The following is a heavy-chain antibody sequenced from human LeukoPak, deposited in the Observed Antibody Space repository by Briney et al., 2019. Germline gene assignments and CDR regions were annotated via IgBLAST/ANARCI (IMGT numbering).Heavy chain of an antibody. Sequence: SETLSLTCTVSGGSISSSSYYWGWIRQPPGKGLEWIGSIYYSGSTYYNPSLKSRVTISVDTSKNQFSLKLSSVTAADTAVYYCARHYMARGLKPFDYWGQGTLVTVSS. D-gene: IGHD3-10*01. CDR1: GGSISSSSYY. V-gene: IGHV4-39*01. CDR2: IYYSGST. CDR3: ARHYMARGLKPFDY. J-gene: IGHJ4*02.